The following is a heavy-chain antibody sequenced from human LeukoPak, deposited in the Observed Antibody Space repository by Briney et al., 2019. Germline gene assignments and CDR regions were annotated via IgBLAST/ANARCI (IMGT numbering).Heavy chain of an antibody. CDR2: IIPIFGTA. J-gene: IGHJ6*03. CDR3: ARVGQYYYDSSGYYFGAYYYMDV. D-gene: IGHD3-22*01. Sequence: SVKVSCKASGGTFSSYAISWVRQAPGQGLEWMGGIIPIFGTANYAQKFQGRVTITTDESTSTAYMELSSLRSEDTAVYYCARVGQYYYDSSGYYFGAYYYMDVWGKGTTVTVSS. V-gene: IGHV1-69*05. CDR1: GGTFSSYA.